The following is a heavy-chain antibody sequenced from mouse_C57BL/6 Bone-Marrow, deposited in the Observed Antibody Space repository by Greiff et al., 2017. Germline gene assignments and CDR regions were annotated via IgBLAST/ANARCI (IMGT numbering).Heavy chain of an antibody. D-gene: IGHD1-1*01. V-gene: IGHV14-4*01. Sequence: EVQRVESGAELVRPGASVKLSCTASGFNIKDDYMHWVKQRPEQGLEWIGWIDPENGDTEYASKFQGKATITADTSSNTAYLQLSSLTSEDTAVYYCTLIYYDGSSYVGGFAYWGQGTLVTVSA. J-gene: IGHJ3*01. CDR3: TLIYYDGSSYVGGFAY. CDR1: GFNIKDDY. CDR2: IDPENGDT.